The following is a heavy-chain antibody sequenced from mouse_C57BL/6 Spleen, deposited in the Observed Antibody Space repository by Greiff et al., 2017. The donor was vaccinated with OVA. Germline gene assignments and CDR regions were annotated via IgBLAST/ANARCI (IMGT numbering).Heavy chain of an antibody. D-gene: IGHD1-1*01. CDR2: ISYDGSN. Sequence: EVQRVESGPGLVKPSQSLSLTCSVTGYSITSGYYWNWIRQFPGNKLEWMGYISYDGSNNYNPSLKNRISITRDTSKNQFFLKLNSVTTEDTATYACARVNYYGSSLAWFAYWGQGTLVTVSA. CDR1: GYSITSGYY. V-gene: IGHV3-6*01. CDR3: ARVNYYGSSLAWFAY. J-gene: IGHJ3*01.